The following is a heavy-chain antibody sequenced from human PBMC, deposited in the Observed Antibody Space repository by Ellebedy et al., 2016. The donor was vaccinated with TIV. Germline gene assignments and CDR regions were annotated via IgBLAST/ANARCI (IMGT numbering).Heavy chain of an antibody. CDR3: TTEKDHRYYYYGMDV. D-gene: IGHD1-14*01. CDR1: GFTFTNAW. CDR2: IKSKTDGATT. J-gene: IGHJ6*02. Sequence: GESLKISCAASGFTFTNAWMNWVRQAPGKGLEWVGRIKSKTDGATTDYAAPVKGRFTISRDDSKNTLYLQMNSLKTEDTAVYYCTTEKDHRYYYYGMDVWGQGTTVTVSS. V-gene: IGHV3-15*07.